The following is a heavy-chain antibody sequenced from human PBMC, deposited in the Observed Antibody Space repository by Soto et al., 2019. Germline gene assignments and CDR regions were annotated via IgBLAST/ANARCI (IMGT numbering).Heavy chain of an antibody. J-gene: IGHJ6*02. CDR2: IYHSGST. Sequence: QLQLQESGSGLVKPSQTLSLTCAVSGGSISSGGYSWSWIRQPPEKGLEWIGYIYHSGSTYDNPSLKSRVTISVDRSKNQFSRKLSSVTAADTAVYYCARGYSSSNGMDVWGQGTTDTVSS. V-gene: IGHV4-30-2*01. CDR1: GGSISSGGYS. D-gene: IGHD6-6*01. CDR3: ARGYSSSNGMDV.